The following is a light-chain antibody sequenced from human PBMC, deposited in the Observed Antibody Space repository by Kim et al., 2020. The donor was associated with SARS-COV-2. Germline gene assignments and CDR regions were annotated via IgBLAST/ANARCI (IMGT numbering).Light chain of an antibody. CDR2: DVS. CDR3: SSYAAISNFV. J-gene: IGLJ1*01. Sequence: QSALTQPASVSGSPGQSITISCTGTSSDVGGYNYVSWYQQHPGKAPRLMIYDVSKRPSGVSDRFSGSKSGTTASLTVSGLQAEDEADYYCSSYAAISNFVFGTGTKVTVL. V-gene: IGLV2-8*01. CDR1: SSDVGGYNY.